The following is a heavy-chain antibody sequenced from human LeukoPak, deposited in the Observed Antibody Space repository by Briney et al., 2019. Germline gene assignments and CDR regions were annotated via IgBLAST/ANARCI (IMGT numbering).Heavy chain of an antibody. CDR3: ARDHCGGDCPPDY. V-gene: IGHV6-1*01. CDR2: TYYRSKWYN. Sequence: SQTLSLTSAISGDSVSSNSAAWNWIRRSPSRGLEWLGRTYYRSKWYNDYAVSVKSRMTINPDASKNQFSLQLNSVTPEDTAVYSFARDHCGGDCPPDYWGQGTLVTVSS. D-gene: IGHD2-21*02. CDR1: GDSVSSNSAA. J-gene: IGHJ4*02.